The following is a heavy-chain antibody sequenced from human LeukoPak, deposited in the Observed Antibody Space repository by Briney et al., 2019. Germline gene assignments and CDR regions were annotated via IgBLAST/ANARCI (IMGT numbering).Heavy chain of an antibody. V-gene: IGHV4-34*01. CDR3: VRVAYGDYYFDY. CDR1: GGSFSGYY. CDR2: INHSGST. Sequence: SETLSLTCAVYGGSFSGYYWSWIRQPPGKGLEWIGEINHSGSTNYNPSLKSRVTISVDTSKNQFSLKLSSMTAADAGVYYCVRVAYGDYYFDYWGQGILVTVSS. J-gene: IGHJ4*02. D-gene: IGHD4-17*01.